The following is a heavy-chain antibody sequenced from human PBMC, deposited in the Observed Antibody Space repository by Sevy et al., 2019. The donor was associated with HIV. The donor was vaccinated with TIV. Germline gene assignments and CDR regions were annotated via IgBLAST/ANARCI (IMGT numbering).Heavy chain of an antibody. D-gene: IGHD6-13*01. V-gene: IGHV3-53*01. CDR1: GFTVSSNY. CDR2: IYSGGST. CDR3: ARDGSSWAFDY. J-gene: IGHJ4*02. Sequence: GESLKISCVASGFTVSSNYMSWVRQAPGKGWGWVSVIYSGGSTYYADSVKGRFTISRDNSKNMLYLQMNSLRAEDTAVYYCARDGSSWAFDYWGQGTLVTVSS.